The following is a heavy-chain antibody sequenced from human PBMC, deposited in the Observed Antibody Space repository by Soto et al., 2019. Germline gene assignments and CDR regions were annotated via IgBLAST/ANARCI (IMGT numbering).Heavy chain of an antibody. CDR2: ISYSGST. Sequence: QVQLQESGPGLVKPSETLSLTCTVSGDSISTYYWSWVRQPPGKGLEWIGHISYSGSTDYNPSLKSRVTISADPSKNQFSLKLSSVTAADTAIYYCARRGTRYCSSSSCYDGALDIWGQGTMVIVSS. CDR3: ARRGTRYCSSSSCYDGALDI. J-gene: IGHJ3*02. V-gene: IGHV4-59*08. CDR1: GDSISTYY. D-gene: IGHD2-2*01.